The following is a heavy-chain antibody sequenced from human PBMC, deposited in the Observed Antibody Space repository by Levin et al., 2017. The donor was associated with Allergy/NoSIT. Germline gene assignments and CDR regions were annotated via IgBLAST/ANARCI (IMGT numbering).Heavy chain of an antibody. D-gene: IGHD2-2*03. J-gene: IGHJ4*02. CDR1: GGSISGGGYH. V-gene: IGHV4-31*03. Sequence: PSETLSLTCTVSGGSISGGGYHWTWIRHHPEKGLEWIGYTYYSGSTFYNPSLKSRLMISVDTSKNQYSLYVSSVTAADTAVYYCAREDGSTFDFWGQGALVTVAS. CDR2: TYYSGST. CDR3: AREDGSTFDF.